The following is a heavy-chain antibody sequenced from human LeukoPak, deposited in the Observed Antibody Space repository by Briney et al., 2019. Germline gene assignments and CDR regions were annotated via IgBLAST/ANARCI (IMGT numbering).Heavy chain of an antibody. CDR1: GYTFTSYD. CDR3: ARMNYYDTGGYNWFDP. V-gene: IGHV1-8*01. D-gene: IGHD3-22*01. J-gene: IGHJ5*02. CDR2: MNPNSGRT. Sequence: ASVKVSCKASGYTFTSYDINWVRQAPGQGLEWMGWMNPNSGRTGYGQKFQGRVTMTRDASTSTAYMELSSLTSEDTAVYYCARMNYYDTGGYNWFDPWGQGTLVTVFS.